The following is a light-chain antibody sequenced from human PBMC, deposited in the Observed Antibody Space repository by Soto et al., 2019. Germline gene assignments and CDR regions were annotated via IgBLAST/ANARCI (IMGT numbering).Light chain of an antibody. CDR1: QSVSGN. J-gene: IGKJ1*01. CDR3: QQYNNWPPA. CDR2: GAS. Sequence: EIVMAQSRATLSVSPGERATLSCRASQSVSGNLAWYQQKPGQAPRLLIYGASTRATGIPARFSGSGSGTEFTLTISSLQSEDFAVYYCQQYNNWPPAFGQGTKVEIK. V-gene: IGKV3-15*01.